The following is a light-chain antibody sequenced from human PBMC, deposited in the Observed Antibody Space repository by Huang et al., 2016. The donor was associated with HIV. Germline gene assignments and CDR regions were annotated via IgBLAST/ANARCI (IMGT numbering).Light chain of an antibody. CDR2: GAS. Sequence: IVLTQSPGTLSLSPGETATLSCRASQSVSSNYLSWYQQKPGQAPRLLIYGASNRDTGIPDRFSGSGSGTDFSLIINRLQPEDFAVYYCQQYGDSPPYTFGQGTKLEIK. V-gene: IGKV3-20*01. J-gene: IGKJ2*01. CDR3: QQYGDSPPYT. CDR1: QSVSSNY.